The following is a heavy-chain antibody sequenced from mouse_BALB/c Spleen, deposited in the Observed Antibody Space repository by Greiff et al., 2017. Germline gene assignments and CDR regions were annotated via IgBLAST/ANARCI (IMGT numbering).Heavy chain of an antibody. CDR3: AREDGGVFDV. D-gene: IGHD1-1*02. V-gene: IGHV5-9-4*01. CDR1: GFTFSRYA. Sequence: EVMLVASGGGLVKPGGSLKLSCAASGFTFSRYAMSWVRPSPEQRLEWVAEISSGGSYTYYPDTVTGRFTSSRDNAKNTRYLARSRRRSEDTAMYYCAREDGGVFDVWGAGTTVTVSS. J-gene: IGHJ1*01. CDR2: ISSGGSYT.